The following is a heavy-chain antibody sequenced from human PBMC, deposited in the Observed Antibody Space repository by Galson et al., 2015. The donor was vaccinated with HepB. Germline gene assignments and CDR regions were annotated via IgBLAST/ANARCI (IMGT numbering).Heavy chain of an antibody. J-gene: IGHJ3*02. CDR3: AKDIRRAFDI. Sequence: SLRLSCAASGFTFDGYAIHWVRQAPGKGLEWVSGISWNSGSISYADSVKGRFTISRDNAKNSLYLQMNSLRAEDTAVYYCAKDIRRAFDIWGQGTMVTVSS. CDR1: GFTFDGYA. V-gene: IGHV3-9*01. D-gene: IGHD3-10*01. CDR2: ISWNSGSI.